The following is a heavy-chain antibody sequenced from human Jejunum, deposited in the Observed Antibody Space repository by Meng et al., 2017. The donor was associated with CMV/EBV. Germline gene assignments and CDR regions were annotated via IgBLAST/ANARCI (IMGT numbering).Heavy chain of an antibody. CDR1: GFTFSSHW. J-gene: IGHJ4*02. Sequence: GFTFSSHWLHWVRQGPGKGLVWVSRINGGGSDISYADSVKGRFTISRDNAKNTLYLQMNSLRADDMAIYYCVRAGSGNAYGLFDYWGQGTLVTVSS. D-gene: IGHD1-26*01. CDR2: INGGGSDI. CDR3: VRAGSGNAYGLFDY. V-gene: IGHV3-74*01.